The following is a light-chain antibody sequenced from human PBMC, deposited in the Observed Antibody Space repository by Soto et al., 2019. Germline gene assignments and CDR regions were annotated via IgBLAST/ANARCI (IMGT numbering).Light chain of an antibody. Sequence: DIQMTQSPSSLSASVGDRITITCRASQSISSCLGWYQQKPGKAPTLLIYTASSLESGVPSRFRGSGSGTEFTLTISSLQPADFATYYCQQYNSYSWTFGQGTKVDIK. CDR2: TAS. CDR3: QQYNSYSWT. J-gene: IGKJ1*01. CDR1: QSISSC. V-gene: IGKV1-5*03.